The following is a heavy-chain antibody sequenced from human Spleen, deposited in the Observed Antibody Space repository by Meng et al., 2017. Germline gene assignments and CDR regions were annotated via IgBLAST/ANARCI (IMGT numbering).Heavy chain of an antibody. CDR2: IIPISGTT. CDR3: ATRGNPYLDR. V-gene: IGHV1-69*14. CDR1: GGTFSSSA. J-gene: IGHJ4*02. Sequence: HVQVVQPGGEVEKPGSSVKVSCKASGGTFSSSAINWVLQAPGQGLECVGGIIPISGTTNYAQKFQGRVTLTPDTSTSTGYMELRSLTSDDTAVYYCATRGNPYLDRWGQGTLVTVSS.